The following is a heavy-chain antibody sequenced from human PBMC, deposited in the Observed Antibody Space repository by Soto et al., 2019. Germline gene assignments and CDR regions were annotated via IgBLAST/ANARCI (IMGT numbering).Heavy chain of an antibody. CDR2: ISYDGSNK. J-gene: IGHJ6*02. CDR1: GFTFSSYA. V-gene: IGHV3-30-3*01. D-gene: IGHD6-6*01. Sequence: QVQLVESGGGVVQPGRSLRLSCAASGFTFSSYATHWVRQAPGKGLEWVAVISYDGSNKYYADSVKGRFTISRDNSKNTLYLQMNSLRAEDTAVYYCARGRGIAARGDPLTKRGYYYYGMDVWGQGTTVTVSS. CDR3: ARGRGIAARGDPLTKRGYYYYGMDV.